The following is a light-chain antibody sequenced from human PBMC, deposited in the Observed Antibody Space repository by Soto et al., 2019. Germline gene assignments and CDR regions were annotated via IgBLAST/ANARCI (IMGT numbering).Light chain of an antibody. Sequence: QSVLTPPPSASGTPGQRVTISCSGSSSNIGSNSVNWYQQLPGTAPKLLISTNNQRPSGVPDRFSGSKSGTSASLAISGLQSEDEADYYCAAWDDSLNGPVFGGGTQLTVL. CDR1: SSNIGSNS. CDR2: TNN. J-gene: IGLJ2*01. CDR3: AAWDDSLNGPV. V-gene: IGLV1-44*01.